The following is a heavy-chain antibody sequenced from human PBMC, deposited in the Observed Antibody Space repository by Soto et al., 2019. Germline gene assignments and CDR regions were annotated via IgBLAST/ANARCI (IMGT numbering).Heavy chain of an antibody. Sequence: RASVNGSCKASVYTFTSYDINWVRQATGQGIEWMGWMNPNSGNTGYAQKFQGRVTMTRNTSISTAYMELSSLRSEDTAVYYCARGRGTEYYYYYYMDVWGKGTTVTVSS. D-gene: IGHD1-1*01. CDR3: ARGRGTEYYYYYYMDV. V-gene: IGHV1-8*01. CDR1: VYTFTSYD. CDR2: MNPNSGNT. J-gene: IGHJ6*03.